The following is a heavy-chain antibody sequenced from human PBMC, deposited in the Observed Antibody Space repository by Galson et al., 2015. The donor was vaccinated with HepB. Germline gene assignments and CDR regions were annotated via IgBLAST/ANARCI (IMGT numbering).Heavy chain of an antibody. J-gene: IGHJ4*02. CDR2: INPSGGST. Sequence: SVKVSCKASGYTFTSYYMHWVRQAPGQGLEWMGIINPSGGSTGYAQKFQGRVTITADKSTSTAYMELSSLRSEDTAVYYCAREMSIAAAAFDYWGQGTLVTVSS. CDR3: AREMSIAAAAFDY. CDR1: GYTFTSYY. V-gene: IGHV1-46*01. D-gene: IGHD6-13*01.